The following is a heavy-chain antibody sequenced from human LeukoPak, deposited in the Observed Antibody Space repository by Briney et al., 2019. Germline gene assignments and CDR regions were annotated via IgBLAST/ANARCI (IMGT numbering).Heavy chain of an antibody. Sequence: GSLRLSCAASGFTFSSYGMHWVRQAPGKGLEWVAVIWYDGSNKYYADSVKGRFTISRDNSKNTLYLQMNSLRAEDTAVCYCARDQDTMVRGVIGFDYWGQGTLVTVSS. J-gene: IGHJ4*02. V-gene: IGHV3-33*08. CDR2: IWYDGSNK. D-gene: IGHD3-10*01. CDR1: GFTFSSYG. CDR3: ARDQDTMVRGVIGFDY.